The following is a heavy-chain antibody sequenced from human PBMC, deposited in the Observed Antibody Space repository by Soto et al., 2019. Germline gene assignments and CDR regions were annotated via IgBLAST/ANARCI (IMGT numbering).Heavy chain of an antibody. J-gene: IGHJ6*02. CDR2: IIPIFGTA. CDR3: ASSPVYYYYGMDV. CDR1: GGTFSSYA. V-gene: IGHV1-69*13. Sequence: SVKVSCKASGGTFSSYAISWVRQAPGQGLEWMGGIIPIFGTANYAQKFQGRVTITADESTSTAYMELSSLRSEDTAVYYCASSPVYYYYGMDVWGQGTTVTVSS.